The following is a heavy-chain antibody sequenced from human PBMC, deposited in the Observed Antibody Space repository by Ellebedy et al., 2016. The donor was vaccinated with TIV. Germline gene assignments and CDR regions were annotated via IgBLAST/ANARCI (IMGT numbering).Heavy chain of an antibody. Sequence: GESLKISXAASGFTFSSYSMSWVRQAPGKGLEWVSSISSSSSYIYYADSVKGRFTISRDNSKNTLYLQMNSLRAEDTAVYYCAGVGRGSYYVRFDYWGQGTLVTVSS. J-gene: IGHJ4*02. CDR3: AGVGRGSYYVRFDY. D-gene: IGHD1-26*01. V-gene: IGHV3-21*04. CDR2: ISSSSSYI. CDR1: GFTFSSYS.